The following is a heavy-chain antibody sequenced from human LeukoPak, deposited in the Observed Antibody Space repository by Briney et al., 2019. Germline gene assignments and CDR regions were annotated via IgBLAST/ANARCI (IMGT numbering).Heavy chain of an antibody. J-gene: IGHJ4*02. Sequence: SETLSLTCAVYGGSFSGYYWSWIRQPPGKGLEWIGEINHSGSTNYNPSLKSRVTISVDTSKNQFSLKLSSVTAADTAVYYCARDGGGSGGYYWGLGYWGRGTLVTVSS. V-gene: IGHV4-34*01. CDR1: GGSFSGYY. D-gene: IGHD3-22*01. CDR2: INHSGST. CDR3: ARDGGGSGGYYWGLGY.